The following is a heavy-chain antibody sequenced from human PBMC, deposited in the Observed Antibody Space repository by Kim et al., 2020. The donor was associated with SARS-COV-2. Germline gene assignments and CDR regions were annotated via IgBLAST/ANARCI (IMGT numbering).Heavy chain of an antibody. J-gene: IGHJ4*02. CDR2: IYHSGST. V-gene: IGHV4-4*02. D-gene: IGHD6-13*01. CDR3: ARDWGLGYSSSWGV. CDR1: GGSISSSNW. Sequence: SETLSLTCAVSGGSISSSNWWSWVRQPPGKGLEWIGEIYHSGSTNYNPSLKSRVTISVDKSKNQFSLKLSSVTAADTAVYYCARDWGLGYSSSWGVWGQGTLVTVSS.